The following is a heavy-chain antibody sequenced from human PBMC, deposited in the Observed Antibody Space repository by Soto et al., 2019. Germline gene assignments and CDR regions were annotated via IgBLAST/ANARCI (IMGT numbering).Heavy chain of an antibody. J-gene: IGHJ2*01. V-gene: IGHV1-3*01. Sequence: KFQGRVTITRDTSASTAYMELSSLRSEDTAVYYCARGGSLYWYFDLRGRGTLVTVSS. CDR3: ARGGSLYWYFDL. D-gene: IGHD1-26*01.